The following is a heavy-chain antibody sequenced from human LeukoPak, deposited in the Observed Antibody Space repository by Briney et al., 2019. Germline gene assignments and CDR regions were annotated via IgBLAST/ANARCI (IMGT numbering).Heavy chain of an antibody. CDR2: IYPGDPDT. CDR1: GYSFTSYW. V-gene: IGHV5-51*01. J-gene: IGHJ6*02. Sequence: GESLKISCKGSGYSFTSYWIGWVRQMPGKGLEWMGIIYPGDPDTRYSPSFQGQVTISADKSISTAYLQWSSLKASDTAMYYCARLSGSGYYYYYYGMDVWGQGTTVTVSS. CDR3: ARLSGSGYYYYYYGMDV. D-gene: IGHD3-22*01.